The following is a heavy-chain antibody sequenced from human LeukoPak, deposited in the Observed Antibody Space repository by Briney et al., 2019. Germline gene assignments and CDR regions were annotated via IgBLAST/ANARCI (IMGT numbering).Heavy chain of an antibody. CDR1: AFTVSSNY. J-gene: IGHJ4*02. CDR2: IYSGGST. V-gene: IGHV3-66*02. CDR3: ARAYRVRFQPLLFFVY. Sequence: PGGSMRLSCAASAFTVSSNYMSWVRQAPGKWLEWVSAIYSGGSTYYADSVKGRFTISRENAKNSLYVQMNSQRAGDTAVYYCARAYRVRFQPLLFFVYGSQGTLVPVLS. D-gene: IGHD2-8*01.